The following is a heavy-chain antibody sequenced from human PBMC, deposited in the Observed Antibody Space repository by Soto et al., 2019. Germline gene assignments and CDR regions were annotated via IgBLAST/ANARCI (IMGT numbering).Heavy chain of an antibody. D-gene: IGHD3-9*01. CDR3: ARGVLGYYDILTGPSYGMDV. Sequence: ASAKVSCKASGYTFTSYGIRWVRQAPGHGLAWMGWISADNGNTNYAQKLPGRVTMTTDTSTSTAYMELRSLRSDDTAVYYCARGVLGYYDILTGPSYGMDVWGQGTTVTVSS. J-gene: IGHJ6*02. V-gene: IGHV1-18*01. CDR2: ISADNGNT. CDR1: GYTFTSYG.